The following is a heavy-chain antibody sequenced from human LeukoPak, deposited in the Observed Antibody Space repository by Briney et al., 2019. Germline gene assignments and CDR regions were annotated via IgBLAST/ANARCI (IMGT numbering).Heavy chain of an antibody. CDR2: ISSSSSYI. CDR3: ARGGIAVAGTFDY. Sequence: GGSLRLSCAASGFTFSSYSMNWVRQAPGKGLEWVSSISSSSSYIYYADSVKGRFTISIDNAKNSLYLQMNSLRAEDTAVYYCARGGIAVAGTFDYWGQGTLVTVSS. CDR1: GFTFSSYS. D-gene: IGHD6-19*01. V-gene: IGHV3-21*01. J-gene: IGHJ4*02.